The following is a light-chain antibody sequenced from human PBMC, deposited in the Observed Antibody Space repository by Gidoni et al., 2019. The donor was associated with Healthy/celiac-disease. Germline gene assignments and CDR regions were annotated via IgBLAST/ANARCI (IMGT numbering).Light chain of an antibody. CDR2: KVS. J-gene: IGKJ1*01. CDR3: MQGTHWPPWT. Sequence: DVVMTQSPLSLPVTLGQPASISCRSSQSLVHSDGNTYLNWFQQRPGQAPRRLIYKVSNRGSGVPDRVSGSGSGTDFTLKISRVEAEDVGVYYCMQGTHWPPWTFGQGTKVEIK. V-gene: IGKV2-30*02. CDR1: QSLVHSDGNTY.